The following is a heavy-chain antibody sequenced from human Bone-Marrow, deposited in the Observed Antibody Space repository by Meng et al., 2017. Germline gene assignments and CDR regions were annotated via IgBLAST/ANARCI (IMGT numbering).Heavy chain of an antibody. Sequence: QVQQQQWGAVLLKPSETLSLTGAVYGGSFSGYYWSWIRQPPGKGPEWIGEINHSGSTNYNPSLESRATISVDTSQNNLSLKLSSVTAADSAVYYCARGPTTMAHDFDYWGQGTLVTVSS. CDR3: ARGPTTMAHDFDY. CDR1: GGSFSGYY. D-gene: IGHD4-11*01. CDR2: INHSGST. V-gene: IGHV4-34*01. J-gene: IGHJ4*02.